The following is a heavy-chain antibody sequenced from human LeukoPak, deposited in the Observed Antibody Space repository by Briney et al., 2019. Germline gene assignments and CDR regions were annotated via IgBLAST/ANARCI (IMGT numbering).Heavy chain of an antibody. CDR3: AKDKEQQLAAFDY. CDR1: GFTFSSYG. Sequence: GGSLRLSCAASGFTFSSYGMHWVRQAPGKGLEWVAVISYDGSNKYYADSVKGRFTISRDNSKNTLYLQMNSLRAEDTALYYCAKDKEQQLAAFDYWGQGTLVTVSS. D-gene: IGHD6-13*01. CDR2: ISYDGSNK. V-gene: IGHV3-30*18. J-gene: IGHJ4*02.